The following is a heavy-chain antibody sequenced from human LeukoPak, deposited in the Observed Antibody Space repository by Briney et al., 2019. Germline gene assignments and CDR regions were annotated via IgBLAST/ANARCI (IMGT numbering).Heavy chain of an antibody. CDR1: GGSLSSGDYY. CDR2: IYYSGST. D-gene: IGHD6-19*01. J-gene: IGHJ1*01. Sequence: PSETLSLTCTVSGGSLSSGDYYWSWIRQPPGKGLEWIGYIYYSGSTYYNPSLKSRVTISVDTSKNQFSLKLSSVTAADTAVYYCARGSSGWYGEYFQHWGQGTLVTVFS. V-gene: IGHV4-30-4*02. CDR3: ARGSSGWYGEYFQH.